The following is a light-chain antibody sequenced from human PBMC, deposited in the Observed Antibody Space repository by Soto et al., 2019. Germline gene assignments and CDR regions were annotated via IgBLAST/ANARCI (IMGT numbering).Light chain of an antibody. J-gene: IGKJ2*01. CDR2: DAS. CDR1: QRVSSY. Sequence: EIVLTQSPATLSLSPGDRATLSCRASQRVSSYLAWYQQKPGQAPRLLIYDASNRATGIPARFSGSGSGTDFTLTISSLEPEDFAVYYCQQRSNWPPNTFGQGTKLEIK. V-gene: IGKV3-11*01. CDR3: QQRSNWPPNT.